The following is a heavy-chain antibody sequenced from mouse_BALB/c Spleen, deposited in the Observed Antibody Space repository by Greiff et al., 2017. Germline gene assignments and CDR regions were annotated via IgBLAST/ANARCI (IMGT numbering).Heavy chain of an antibody. J-gene: IGHJ2*01. V-gene: IGHV5-17*02. CDR1: GFTFSSFG. CDR3: ARYGNYYFDY. Sequence: EVQRVESGGGLVQPGGSRKLSCAASGFTFSSFGMHWVRQAPEKGLEWVAYISSGSSTIYYADTVKGRFTISRDNPKNTLFLQMTSLRSEDTDMYYCARYGNYYFDYWGQGTTLTVSS. CDR2: ISSGSSTI. D-gene: IGHD1-1*01.